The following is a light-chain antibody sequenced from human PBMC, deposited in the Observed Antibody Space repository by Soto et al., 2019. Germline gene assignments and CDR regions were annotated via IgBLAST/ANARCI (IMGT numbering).Light chain of an antibody. CDR2: EVT. V-gene: IGLV2-14*01. CDR3: SSYTSSSTRVV. CDR1: SSDVGLYNY. J-gene: IGLJ2*01. Sequence: QSALTQPASVSGSPGQSITISCTGTSSDVGLYNYVSWYQHHPGKAPKLMIYEVTNRPSGISNRFSGSKSGNMASLTISGLQAEDEADYYCSSYTSSSTRVVFGGGTKLTVL.